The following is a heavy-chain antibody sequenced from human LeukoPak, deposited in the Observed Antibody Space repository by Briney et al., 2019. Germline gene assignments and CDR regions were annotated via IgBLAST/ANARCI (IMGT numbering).Heavy chain of an antibody. D-gene: IGHD1-20*01. Sequence: GGSLRLSCAASGFTFSNYWMSWVRQAPGKGLEWVAKIRQDGSETYYVDSVKGRFTISRDNAKNTLYLQMNGLRAEDTAVYYCAKENNWNDGRFNYFDYWGQGTLVTVSS. J-gene: IGHJ4*02. V-gene: IGHV3-7*03. CDR2: IRQDGSET. CDR3: AKENNWNDGRFNYFDY. CDR1: GFTFSNYW.